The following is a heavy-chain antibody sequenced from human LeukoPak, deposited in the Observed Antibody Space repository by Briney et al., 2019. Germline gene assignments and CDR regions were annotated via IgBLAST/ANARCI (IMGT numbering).Heavy chain of an antibody. CDR1: GYTFTSYD. D-gene: IGHD6-13*01. CDR3: ARVGIAAAGIDY. V-gene: IGHV1-8*03. CDR2: MNPNSGNT. J-gene: IGHJ4*02. Sequence: GASVKVSCKASGYTFTSYDINWVLQATGQGLEWMGWMNPNSGNTGYAQKFQGRVTITGNTSISTAYMELSSLRSEDTAVYYCARVGIAAAGIDYWGQGTLVTVSS.